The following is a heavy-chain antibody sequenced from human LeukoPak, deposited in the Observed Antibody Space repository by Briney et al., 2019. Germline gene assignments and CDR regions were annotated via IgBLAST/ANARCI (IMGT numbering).Heavy chain of an antibody. Sequence: GGSLRLSCAASGFTFSSYWMSWVRQAPGKGLEWVANIKQDGSEKDYVDSVKGRFTISRDNAKNSLYLQMNSLRAEDTGVYYCARGDTQSKYRQFDSWGQGSLVIVSS. CDR1: GFTFSSYW. V-gene: IGHV3-7*04. CDR3: ARGDTQSKYRQFDS. D-gene: IGHD3-16*02. CDR2: IKQDGSEK. J-gene: IGHJ4*02.